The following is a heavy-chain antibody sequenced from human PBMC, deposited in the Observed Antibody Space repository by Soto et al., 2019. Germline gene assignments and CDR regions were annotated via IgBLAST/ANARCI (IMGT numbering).Heavy chain of an antibody. CDR2: IDTGRGNT. CDR1: GYPFTSYF. CDR3: VSGPNSGSFDI. V-gene: IGHV1-3*04. D-gene: IGHD5-12*01. Sequence: ASVKVSWKASGYPFTSYFIHLVRQAPGERLEWMGWIDTGRGNTQYPQKFQGRVTITRDTPATTVYMELSSLRSEDTAVYYCVSGPNSGSFDIRAQRTLVTGSS. J-gene: IGHJ3*02.